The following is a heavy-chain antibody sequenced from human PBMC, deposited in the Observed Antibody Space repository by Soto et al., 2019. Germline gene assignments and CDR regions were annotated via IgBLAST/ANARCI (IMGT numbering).Heavy chain of an antibody. CDR3: ARGRMSYDILTGYYMGLDY. D-gene: IGHD3-9*01. CDR2: IIPIFGTA. J-gene: IGHJ4*02. Sequence: SVKVSCKASGGTFSSYAISWVRQAPGQGLEWMGGIIPIFGTANYAQKFQGRVTITADKSTSTAYMELSSLRSEDTAVYYCARGRMSYDILTGYYMGLDYWGQGTLVTVSS. CDR1: GGTFSSYA. V-gene: IGHV1-69*06.